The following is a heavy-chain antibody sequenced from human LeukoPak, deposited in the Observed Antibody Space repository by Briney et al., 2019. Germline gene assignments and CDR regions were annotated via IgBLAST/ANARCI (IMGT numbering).Heavy chain of an antibody. CDR3: ARLPRITFGGVIVSSYYYYYMDV. CDR1: GGTFSSYA. CDR2: IIPIFGTA. V-gene: IGHV1-69*05. D-gene: IGHD3-16*02. J-gene: IGHJ6*03. Sequence: SSVKVSCXASGGTFSSYAISWVRQAPGQGLEWMGRIIPIFGTANYAQKFQGRVTITTDESTSTAYMELSSLRSEDTAVYYCARLPRITFGGVIVSSYYYYYMDVWGKGTTVTVSS.